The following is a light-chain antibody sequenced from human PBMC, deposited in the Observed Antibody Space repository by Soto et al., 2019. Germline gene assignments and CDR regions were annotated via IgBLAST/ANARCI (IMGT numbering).Light chain of an antibody. CDR1: SSDVGGDKS. J-gene: IGLJ1*01. CDR3: SSYTSSSTYV. Sequence: QSALTQPASVSGSPGQSITISCTGTSSDVGGDKSVSWYQQHPGKAPKLVIYGVSDRPSGASSRFTGSKSGNTASLTISGLQAEDEADHYCSSYTSSSTYVFGSGTKLTVL. CDR2: GVS. V-gene: IGLV2-14*01.